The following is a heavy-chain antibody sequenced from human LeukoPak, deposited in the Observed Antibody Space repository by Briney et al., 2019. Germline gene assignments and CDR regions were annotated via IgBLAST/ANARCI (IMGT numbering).Heavy chain of an antibody. Sequence: GGSLRLSCAASGFTFSSYGMSWVRQAPGKGLEWVSGINWSGGTTRYADSVRGRFTISRDNAKHSLYLQMNNLRADDTALYYCAGSRDGYTPRVLDYWGQGTLVTVSS. CDR3: AGSRDGYTPRVLDY. CDR1: GFTFSSYG. D-gene: IGHD5-24*01. CDR2: INWSGGTT. V-gene: IGHV3-20*04. J-gene: IGHJ4*02.